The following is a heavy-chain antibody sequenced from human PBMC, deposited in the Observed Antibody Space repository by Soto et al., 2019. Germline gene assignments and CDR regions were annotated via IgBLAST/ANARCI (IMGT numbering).Heavy chain of an antibody. V-gene: IGHV1-2*04. CDR1: GYTFTGYY. CDR3: ARDRGRYYGSGSFYYYGMDV. D-gene: IGHD3-10*01. Sequence: GASVKVSCKASGYTFTGYYMHWVRQAPGQGLEWMGWINPNSGGTNYAQKFQGWVTMTRDTSISTAYMELSRLRSDDTAVYYCARDRGRYYGSGSFYYYGMDVSGQGTTVTVSS. CDR2: INPNSGGT. J-gene: IGHJ6*02.